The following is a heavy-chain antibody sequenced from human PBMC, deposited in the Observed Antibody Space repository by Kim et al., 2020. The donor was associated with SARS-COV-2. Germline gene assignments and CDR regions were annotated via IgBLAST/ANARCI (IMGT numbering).Heavy chain of an antibody. Sequence: GGSLRLSCAASGFTFSSYGMHWVRQAPGKGLEWVAVIWYDGSNKYYADSVKGRFTISRDNSKNTLYLQMNSLRAEDTAVYYCARGGRYQLLPAGDAFDIWGQGTMVTVSS. J-gene: IGHJ3*02. CDR1: GFTFSSYG. CDR3: ARGGRYQLLPAGDAFDI. V-gene: IGHV3-33*01. CDR2: IWYDGSNK. D-gene: IGHD2-2*01.